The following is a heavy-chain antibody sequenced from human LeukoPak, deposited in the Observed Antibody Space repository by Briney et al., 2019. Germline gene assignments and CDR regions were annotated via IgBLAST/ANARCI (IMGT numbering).Heavy chain of an antibody. CDR3: ARRGDSGFFYAIDV. J-gene: IGHJ6*01. Sequence: SETLSLTCTVSGGSTTSSYWSWIRQPPGRGLEWIGYIYYSGSINYNPSLKSRVTISLDTSKNQFSLKLSSVTAADTAVYYCARRGDSGFFYAIDVWGQGTTVTVSS. CDR2: IYYSGSI. V-gene: IGHV4-59*08. D-gene: IGHD2-21*01. CDR1: GGSTTSSY.